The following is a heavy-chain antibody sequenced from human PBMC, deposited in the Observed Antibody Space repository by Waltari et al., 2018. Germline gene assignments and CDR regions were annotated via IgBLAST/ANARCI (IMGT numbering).Heavy chain of an antibody. CDR3: ARMSIAVAGKPFDY. J-gene: IGHJ4*02. V-gene: IGHV1-69*01. CDR2: IIPSFGTA. D-gene: IGHD6-19*01. CDR1: GGTFSSYA. Sequence: QVQLVQSGAEVKKPGSSVKVSCKASGGTFSSYAISWVRQAPGQGLEWMGGIIPSFGTANYAQKFQGRVTITADESTSTAYMELSSLRSEDTAVYYCARMSIAVAGKPFDYWGQGTLVTVSS.